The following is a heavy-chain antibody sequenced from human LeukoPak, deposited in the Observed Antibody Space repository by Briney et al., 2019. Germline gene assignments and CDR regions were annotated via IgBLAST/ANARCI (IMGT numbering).Heavy chain of an antibody. CDR1: GFTFSSYA. Sequence: GGSLRLSCAASGFTFSSYAMSWVRQAPGRGLEWVSSITGSGATTYYADSVKGRFTVSRDNSKNTLYLQMNSLRAEDTAVYHCARGATSEDTAIVTGYWGQGPLVTVSS. D-gene: IGHD5-18*01. CDR3: ARGATSEDTAIVTGY. V-gene: IGHV3-23*01. CDR2: ITGSGATT. J-gene: IGHJ4*02.